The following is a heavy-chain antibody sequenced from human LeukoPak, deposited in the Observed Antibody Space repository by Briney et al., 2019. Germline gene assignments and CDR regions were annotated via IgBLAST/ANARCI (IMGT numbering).Heavy chain of an antibody. J-gene: IGHJ4*02. CDR1: GFTVSSNY. CDR3: ARARRDSSGYYYFDY. D-gene: IGHD3-22*01. V-gene: IGHV3-53*01. CDR2: IYSGGST. Sequence: GSLRLSCAASGFTVSSNYMSWVRQAPGKGLEWVSAIYSGGSTYYADSVKGRFTISRDNSKNTLYLQMNSLRAEDTAVYYCARARRDSSGYYYFDYWGQGTLLTVSS.